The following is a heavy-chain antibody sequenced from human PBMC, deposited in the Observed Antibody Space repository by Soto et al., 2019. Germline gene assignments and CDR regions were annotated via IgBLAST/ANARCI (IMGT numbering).Heavy chain of an antibody. D-gene: IGHD2-15*01. J-gene: IGHJ4*02. Sequence: GGSLRLSCAASGFTFSSYAMHWVRQAPGKGLEWVAVISYDGSNKYYADSVKGGFTISRDNSKNTLYLQMNSLRAEDTAVYYCARDPPIVVVVAATHYLDYWGQGTLVTVSS. CDR1: GFTFSSYA. CDR3: ARDPPIVVVVAATHYLDY. CDR2: ISYDGSNK. V-gene: IGHV3-30-3*01.